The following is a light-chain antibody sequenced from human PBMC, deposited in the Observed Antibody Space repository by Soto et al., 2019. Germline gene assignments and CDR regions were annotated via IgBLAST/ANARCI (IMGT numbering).Light chain of an antibody. CDR2: DTS. CDR3: QYQGT. Sequence: IVLTQSPATLSLSPGERATLSCRASQSVGRRYLAWYQQKPGQAPMLLIYDTSERASDIPDRFSGSGSGTDFTLTISRLVPEDFAVYYCQYQGTFGGGTKVEIE. V-gene: IGKV3D-20*02. J-gene: IGKJ4*01. CDR1: QSVGRRY.